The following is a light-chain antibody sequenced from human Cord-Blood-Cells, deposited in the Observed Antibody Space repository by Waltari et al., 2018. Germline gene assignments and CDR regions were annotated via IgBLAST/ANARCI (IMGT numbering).Light chain of an antibody. CDR3: QSYDSSLSGSV. J-gene: IGLJ2*01. V-gene: IGLV1-40*01. Sequence: QSVLTQPPSVSGAPGQRVTISCTGSSSNIGAGYYVHWYQQLPGTAPKLLIHGNSNRPSGVPDRFSGSKSGTSASLAIAGLQAEDEADYYCQSYDSSLSGSVFGGGTKLTVL. CDR2: GNS. CDR1: SSNIGAGYY.